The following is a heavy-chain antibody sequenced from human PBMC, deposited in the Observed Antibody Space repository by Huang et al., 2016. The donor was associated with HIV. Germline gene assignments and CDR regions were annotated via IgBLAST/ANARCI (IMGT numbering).Heavy chain of an antibody. D-gene: IGHD6-13*01. CDR2: ISYDGKTK. CDR3: AKGGSAAAVLDF. CDR1: GFTFSSYG. V-gene: IGHV3-30*18. Sequence: QVQLVESGGGVVQPGRSLRISCAASGFTFSSYGMHWVRQAPGKGLEWVAVISYDGKTKYYADSLKGRFSISRDNSKTTVYLQLNSLRVEDTAVYYCAKGGSAAAVLDFWGQGTLVTVSS. J-gene: IGHJ4*02.